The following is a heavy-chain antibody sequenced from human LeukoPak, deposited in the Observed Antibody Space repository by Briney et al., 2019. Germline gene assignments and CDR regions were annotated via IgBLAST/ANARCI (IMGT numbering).Heavy chain of an antibody. CDR1: GGSFSGYY. D-gene: IGHD4/OR15-4a*01. CDR2: INHSGRT. J-gene: IGHJ4*02. CDR3: ARQNYGAAPLRY. Sequence: SETLSLTCAVYGGSFSGYYWSWIRQPPGKGLEWIGEINHSGRTSYNPSLKSRVTISVDTSKNQFSLKLSSVTAADTAVYYCARQNYGAAPLRYWGQGTLVTVSS. V-gene: IGHV4-34*01.